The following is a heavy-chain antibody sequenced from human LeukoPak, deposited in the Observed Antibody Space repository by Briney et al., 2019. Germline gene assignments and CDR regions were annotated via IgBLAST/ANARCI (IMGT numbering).Heavy chain of an antibody. D-gene: IGHD2-15*01. J-gene: IGHJ6*02. CDR3: ARAGYCSGGSCYGYYYYYGMDV. V-gene: IGHV4-61*02. Sequence: SETLSLTCTVSGGSISSGSYYWSRIRQPAGKGLEWIGRIYTSGSTNYNPSLKSRVTISVDTSKNQFSLKLSSVTAADTAVYYCARAGYCSGGSCYGYYYYYGMDVWGQGTTVTVSS. CDR2: IYTSGST. CDR1: GGSISSGSYY.